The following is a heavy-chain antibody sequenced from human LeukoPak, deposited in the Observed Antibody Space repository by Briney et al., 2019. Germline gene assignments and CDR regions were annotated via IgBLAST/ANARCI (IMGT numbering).Heavy chain of an antibody. D-gene: IGHD6-13*01. CDR3: AKDLAARYYYYGMDV. V-gene: IGHV3-23*01. CDR2: ISGSGGST. J-gene: IGHJ6*02. CDR1: GFTFSSYA. Sequence: PGGSLRLSCAASGFTFSSYAMSWVRQAPGKGLEWVSAISGSGGSTYYADSVKGRLTISRDNSKNTLYLQMNSLRAEDTAVYYCAKDLAARYYYYGMDVWGQGTTVTVSS.